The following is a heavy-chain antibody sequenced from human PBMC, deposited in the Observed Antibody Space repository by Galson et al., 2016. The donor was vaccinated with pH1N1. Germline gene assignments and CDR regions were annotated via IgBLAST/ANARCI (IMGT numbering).Heavy chain of an antibody. J-gene: IGHJ5*02. CDR2: LKSDGTSA. V-gene: IGHV3-74*01. Sequence: SLRLSCAASEFIFSNKRMHWLRQSPGKGLEWLAVLKSDGTSARYADSVKGRFTISRDNAKNTLYLQMNSLRVEDTSVYYCIREMSWGQGVLVTVSS. CDR3: IREMS. CDR1: EFIFSNKR.